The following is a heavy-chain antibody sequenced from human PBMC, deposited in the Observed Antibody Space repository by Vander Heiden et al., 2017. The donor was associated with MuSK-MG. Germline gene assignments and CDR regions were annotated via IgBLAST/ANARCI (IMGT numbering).Heavy chain of an antibody. J-gene: IGHJ4*02. Sequence: QVQVVQSAAEVKKPGASVTVSCKASGCSFTTYHIHWVRQAPGHGLQWMGFINPTDGTTHYAQSFQGRVTLTTDTPTTTAYMELSSLRSDDTAAYFCVRDLDGYSPYWGQGTLVTVSS. V-gene: IGHV1-46*01. CDR3: VRDLDGYSPY. D-gene: IGHD2-15*01. CDR1: GCSFTTYH. CDR2: INPTDGTT.